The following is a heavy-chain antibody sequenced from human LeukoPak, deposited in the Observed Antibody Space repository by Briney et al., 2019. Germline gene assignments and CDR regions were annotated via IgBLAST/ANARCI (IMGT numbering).Heavy chain of an antibody. J-gene: IGHJ5*02. Sequence: GGSLRLSCAASGFTFSSYEMSWVRQAPGKGLEWVSAISGSGGSTYYADSVKGRFTISRGNSKNTLYLQMNSLRAEDTAVYYCAKGPPAAIMGIGGWFDPWGQGTLVTVSS. CDR1: GFTFSSYE. CDR2: ISGSGGST. CDR3: AKGPPAAIMGIGGWFDP. D-gene: IGHD2-2*01. V-gene: IGHV3-23*01.